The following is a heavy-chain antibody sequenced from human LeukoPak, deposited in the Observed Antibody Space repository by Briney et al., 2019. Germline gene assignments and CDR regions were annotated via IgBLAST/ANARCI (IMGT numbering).Heavy chain of an antibody. V-gene: IGHV3-30-3*01. Sequence: GRSLRLSCAASGFTFSSYAMHWVRQAPGKGLEWVAVISYDGSNKYYADSVKGRFTISRDNSKNTLYLQMYSLRAEDTAVYYCARGIGAGSNWFGSWGQGTRVTVSS. D-gene: IGHD6-13*01. J-gene: IGHJ5*01. CDR2: ISYDGSNK. CDR1: GFTFSSYA. CDR3: ARGIGAGSNWFGS.